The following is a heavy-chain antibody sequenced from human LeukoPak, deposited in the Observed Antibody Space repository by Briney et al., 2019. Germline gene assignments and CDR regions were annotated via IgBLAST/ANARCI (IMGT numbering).Heavy chain of an antibody. J-gene: IGHJ3*02. V-gene: IGHV1-69*04. D-gene: IGHD3-22*01. CDR3: ARDQATHDSSGYYPDAFDI. CDR1: GGTFSSYA. CDR2: IIPILGIA. Sequence: SVKVSCKASGGTFSSYAISWVRQAPGQGLEWMGRIIPILGIANYAQKFQGRVTITADKSTSTAYMELSSLRSEDTAVYYCARDQATHDSSGYYPDAFDIWGQGTMVTVSS.